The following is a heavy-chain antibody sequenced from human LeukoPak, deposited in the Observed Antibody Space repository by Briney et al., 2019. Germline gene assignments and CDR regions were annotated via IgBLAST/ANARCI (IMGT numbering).Heavy chain of an antibody. CDR2: INQDGSEE. Sequence: GGSLRLSCAASGFTFSSFAMTWVRQAPGKGLEWVAHINQDGSEEHYMDSAKARFTISRDNAKNSLSLQMNSLRAEDTAVYYCVRDGGVSGYDLLDYWGQGTPVTVSS. CDR3: VRDGGVSGYDLLDY. CDR1: GFTFSSFA. D-gene: IGHD5-12*01. V-gene: IGHV3-7*01. J-gene: IGHJ4*02.